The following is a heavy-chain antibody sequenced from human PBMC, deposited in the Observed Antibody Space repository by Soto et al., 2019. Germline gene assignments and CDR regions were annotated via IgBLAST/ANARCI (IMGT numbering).Heavy chain of an antibody. CDR1: GFTFSSYA. J-gene: IGHJ4*02. D-gene: IGHD2-15*01. CDR2: VSIGGST. V-gene: IGHV3-23*01. Sequence: DVQLLESGGGLVQPEGSLRLSCAASGFTFSSYAMGWVRQGPGKGLEWVAVVSIGGSTHYADSERGRFTISRDNSKNTPSLQMNSLTAEDTAVYFCAKRRGAGGHFDYWGQGALVTVSS. CDR3: AKRRGAGGHFDY.